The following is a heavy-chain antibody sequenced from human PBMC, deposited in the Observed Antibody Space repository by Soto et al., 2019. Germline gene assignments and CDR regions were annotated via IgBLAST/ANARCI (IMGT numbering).Heavy chain of an antibody. CDR2: FDPEDGET. V-gene: IGHV1-24*01. CDR1: GYTLTELS. CDR3: ATFSATVTTVDY. D-gene: IGHD4-4*01. J-gene: IGHJ4*02. Sequence: QVQLVQSGAEVKKPGASVTVSCKVSGYTLTELSMHWVRQAPGKGLEWMGGFDPEDGETIYAQKFHGRVTMTEDTSTDTANMELSSLRSEDTAVYYCATFSATVTTVDYWGQGTLVTVSS.